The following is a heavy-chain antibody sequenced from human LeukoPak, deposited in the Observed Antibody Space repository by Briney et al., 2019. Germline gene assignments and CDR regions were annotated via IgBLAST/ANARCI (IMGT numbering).Heavy chain of an antibody. CDR2: IYYSGST. CDR3: ARGSRYSSSWARPFDY. J-gene: IGHJ4*02. CDR1: GGSISSGDYY. D-gene: IGHD6-13*01. Sequence: PSQTLSLTCTVSGGSISSGDYYWSWIRQPPGKGLEWIGYIYYSGSTYYNPSLKSRVTISVDTSKNQFSLKLSSVTAADTAVYYCARGSRYSSSWARPFDYWGQGNPGHRLL. V-gene: IGHV4-30-4*08.